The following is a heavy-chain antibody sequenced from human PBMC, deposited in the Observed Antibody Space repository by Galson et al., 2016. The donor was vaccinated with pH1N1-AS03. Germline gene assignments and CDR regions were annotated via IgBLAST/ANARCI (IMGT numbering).Heavy chain of an antibody. CDR1: GGTFKNSA. CDR2: IIPLIDIR. D-gene: IGHD3-10*01. V-gene: IGHV1-69*04. Sequence: SVKVSCKASGGTFKNSAINWVRQAPGQGLEWMGRIIPLIDIRTYAQTFQDRVTITADKSTDTAYMELRSLRSDDTAVYFCATVLFAYGPQSYFDNWGQGTLVTVSS. CDR3: ATVLFAYGPQSYFDN. J-gene: IGHJ4*02.